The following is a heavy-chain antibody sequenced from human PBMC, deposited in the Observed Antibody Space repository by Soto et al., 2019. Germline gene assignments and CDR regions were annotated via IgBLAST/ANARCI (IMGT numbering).Heavy chain of an antibody. CDR1: GGTFSSYT. CDR3: ARNYGSGSYYRYYYGMDV. J-gene: IGHJ6*02. V-gene: IGHV1-69*02. CDR2: IIPILVIA. Sequence: QVQLLQSGAEVKKPGSSVKVSCKASGGTFSSYTISWVRQAPGQGLEWMGRIIPILVIANYAQKFQGRVTITADKSTSTAYMELSSLRSKDTAVYYCARNYGSGSYYRYYYGMDVWGQGTTVTVSS. D-gene: IGHD3-10*01.